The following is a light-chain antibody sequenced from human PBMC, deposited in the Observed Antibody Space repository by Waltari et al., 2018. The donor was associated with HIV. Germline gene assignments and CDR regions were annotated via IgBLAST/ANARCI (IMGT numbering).Light chain of an antibody. J-gene: IGKJ1*01. CDR2: WAS. V-gene: IGKV4-1*01. CDR3: QQHFSTPWT. Sequence: DIVMTQSPASLAVSLGERATINCKSSQNVLYRSNNKNYLAWYQQKPGQPPKVLFYWASVRESGVPGRFSGSGSVTDFTLTISSLQAEDVAVYYCQQHFSTPWTFGQGTKVGIK. CDR1: QNVLYRSNNKNY.